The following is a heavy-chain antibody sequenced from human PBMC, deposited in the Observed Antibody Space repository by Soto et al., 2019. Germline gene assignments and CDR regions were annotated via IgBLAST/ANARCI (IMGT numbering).Heavy chain of an antibody. CDR1: AFTFSSYA. D-gene: IGHD3-9*01. J-gene: IGHJ3*02. CDR2: ISGSGGST. CDR3: AKDENDILTGYYLSSSPDAFDI. Sequence: VVPLSLSCGASAFTFSSYAMSWVRRAPGKGLEWVSAISGSGGSTYYADSVKGRFTISRDTSKNTRYLQMNSLRAEDTAVYYCAKDENDILTGYYLSSSPDAFDIWGQGTMVTVSS. V-gene: IGHV3-23*01.